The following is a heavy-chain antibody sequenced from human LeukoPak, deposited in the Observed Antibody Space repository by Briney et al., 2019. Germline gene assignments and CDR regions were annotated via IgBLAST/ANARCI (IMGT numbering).Heavy chain of an antibody. D-gene: IGHD3-10*01. CDR3: ARDRSMVRATLNWFDP. Sequence: PSETLSLTCTVSGGSIGSYYWSWIRQPAGKGLEWIGRIYTSGSTNYNPSLKSRVTMSVDTSKNQFSLKLSSVTAADTAVYYCARDRSMVRATLNWFDPWGQGTLVTVSS. V-gene: IGHV4-4*07. J-gene: IGHJ5*02. CDR2: IYTSGST. CDR1: GGSIGSYY.